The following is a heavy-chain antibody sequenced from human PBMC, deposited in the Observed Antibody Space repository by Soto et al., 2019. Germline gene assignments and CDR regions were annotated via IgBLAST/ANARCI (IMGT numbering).Heavy chain of an antibody. Sequence: EVQLVESGGGLAQPGRSLRLSCIGSGFTFGDYGMSWFRQAPGKGLEWVGLIESKTSGGTTEYAASVRGRFTISRDDSKGIAYLQMNILKTEDTAVYYCSRERSYDFWSGYFDYWGQGNLVTVSS. D-gene: IGHD3-3*01. CDR1: GFTFGDYG. J-gene: IGHJ4*02. V-gene: IGHV3-49*03. CDR3: SRERSYDFWSGYFDY. CDR2: IESKTSGGTT.